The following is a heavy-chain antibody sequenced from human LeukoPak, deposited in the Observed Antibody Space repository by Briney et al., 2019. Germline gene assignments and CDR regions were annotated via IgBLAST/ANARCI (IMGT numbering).Heavy chain of an antibody. CDR3: AGASGGGNPTAGYWYFDL. V-gene: IGHV1-69*05. D-gene: IGHD3-10*01. Sequence: SVKVSCKASGGTFSSYAISWVRQAPGQGLEWMGGIIPIFGTANYAQKFQGRVTITTDESTSTAYMELSSLRSEDTAVYYCAGASGGGNPTAGYWYFDLWGRGTLVTVSS. CDR2: IIPIFGTA. J-gene: IGHJ2*01. CDR1: GGTFSSYA.